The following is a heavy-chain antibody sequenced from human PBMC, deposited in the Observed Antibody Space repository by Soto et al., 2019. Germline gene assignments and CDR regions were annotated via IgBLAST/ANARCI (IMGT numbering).Heavy chain of an antibody. V-gene: IGHV1-3*01. CDR1: GYTFTSYA. CDR2: INAGNGNT. D-gene: IGHD3-16*01. CDR3: ARAAGWTAVGD. Sequence: QVQLVQSGAEVKKPGASVKVSCKASGYTFTSYAMHWVRQAPGQRHEWMGWINAGNGNTKYSQKYQGRVTITRDTSASTAYMELSSLRSEDTAVYYCARAAGWTAVGDWGQGTLVTVSS. J-gene: IGHJ4*02.